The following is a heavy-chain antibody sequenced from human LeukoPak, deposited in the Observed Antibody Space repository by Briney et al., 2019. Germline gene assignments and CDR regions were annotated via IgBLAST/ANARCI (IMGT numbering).Heavy chain of an antibody. V-gene: IGHV3-21*04. CDR2: ISSSSSYI. CDR1: GFTFSSYS. Sequence: MSGGSLRLSCAASGFTFSSYSMNWVRQAPGKGLEWVSSISSSSSYIYYADSVKGRFTISRDNAKNSLYLQMNSLRAEDTAVYYCAKGVAVAGTVVYYYYYMDVWGKGTTVTVSS. CDR3: AKGVAVAGTVVYYYYYMDV. D-gene: IGHD6-19*01. J-gene: IGHJ6*03.